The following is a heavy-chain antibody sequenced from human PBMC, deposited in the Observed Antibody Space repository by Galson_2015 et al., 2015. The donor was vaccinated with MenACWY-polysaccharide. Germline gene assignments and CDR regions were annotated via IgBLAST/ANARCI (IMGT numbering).Heavy chain of an antibody. V-gene: IGHV3-11*01. J-gene: IGHJ6*02. Sequence: AMRLPCAAAGFSPGARYMSWCRQAPGGGLVGRTYSSKSGDSIYYGDSVTGRFAISRDNAKKSLYLQLNSLEVEDTAIYYCAIGHCGLDVWGQGTTVTVSS. CDR3: AIGHCGLDV. CDR1: GFSPGARY. CDR2: SSKSGDSI.